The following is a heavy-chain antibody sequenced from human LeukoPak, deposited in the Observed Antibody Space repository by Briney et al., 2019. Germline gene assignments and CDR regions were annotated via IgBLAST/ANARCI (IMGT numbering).Heavy chain of an antibody. D-gene: IGHD6-19*01. CDR2: INQDGSEV. Sequence: GGSLRLSCEASGFSFTTYWMTWLRQAPGKGLEWVASINQDGSEVWYMDSVKGRLTISRDNARNSQFLQMNSLRAEDTAVYYCASGGGWVFFNWGQGTLVTVSS. V-gene: IGHV3-7*01. J-gene: IGHJ4*02. CDR3: ASGGGWVFFN. CDR1: GFSFTTYW.